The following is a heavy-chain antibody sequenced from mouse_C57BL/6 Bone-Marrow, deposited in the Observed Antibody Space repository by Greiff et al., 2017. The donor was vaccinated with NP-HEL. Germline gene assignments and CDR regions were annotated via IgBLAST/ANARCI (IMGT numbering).Heavy chain of an antibody. J-gene: IGHJ2*01. D-gene: IGHD1-1*01. CDR3: ASYYYGSSPFDY. CDR2: IDPSDSET. V-gene: IGHV1-52*01. CDR1: GYTFTSYW. Sequence: QVQLQQPGAELVRPGSSVKLSCKASGYTFTSYWMPWVKQRPIQGLEWIGNIDPSDSETHYNQKFKDKATLTVDKSSSTAYMQLSSLTSEDSAVYYCASYYYGSSPFDYWGQGTTLTVSS.